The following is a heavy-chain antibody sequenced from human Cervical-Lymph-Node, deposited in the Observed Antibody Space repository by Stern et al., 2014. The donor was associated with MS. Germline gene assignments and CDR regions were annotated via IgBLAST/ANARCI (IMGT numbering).Heavy chain of an antibody. J-gene: IGHJ6*02. CDR3: ARDLVVATNYYYGMDV. D-gene: IGHD5-12*01. CDR2: ISVSGTNI. Sequence: VQLVESGGGLVKPGGSLRLSCEASGFTLSDYHMRWIRQAPGKGLEWVSYISVSGTNIYYADSVRGRFTISRDNAKNSLYLQMNSLRDDDTAVYYCARDLVVATNYYYGMDVWGQGTTVIVSS. V-gene: IGHV3-11*01. CDR1: GFTLSDYH.